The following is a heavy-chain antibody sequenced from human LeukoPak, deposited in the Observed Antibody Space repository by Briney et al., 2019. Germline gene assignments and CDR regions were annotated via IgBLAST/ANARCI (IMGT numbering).Heavy chain of an antibody. CDR2: INWNGGST. D-gene: IGHD6-13*01. V-gene: IGHV3-20*01. CDR1: GFTFDDYG. Sequence: GGSLRLSCAASGFTFDDYGMSWVCQAPGKGLEWVSGINWNGGSTGYADSVKGRFTISRDNAKNSLYLQMNSLRAEDTALYHCARNVAAAGLYYYGMDVWGQGTTVTVSS. CDR3: ARNVAAAGLYYYGMDV. J-gene: IGHJ6*02.